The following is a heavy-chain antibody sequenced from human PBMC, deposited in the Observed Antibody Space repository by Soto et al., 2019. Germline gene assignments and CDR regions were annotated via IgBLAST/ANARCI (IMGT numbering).Heavy chain of an antibody. CDR3: ARDMIQLWLPFDY. CDR2: ISSSSSTI. Sequence: GGSLRLSCAASGFTFSSYWMHWVRQAPGKGLEWVSYISSSSSTIYYADSVKGRFTISRDNAKNSLYLQMNSLRDEYTAVYYCARDMIQLWLPFDYWGQGTLVTVSS. J-gene: IGHJ4*02. V-gene: IGHV3-48*02. CDR1: GFTFSSYW. D-gene: IGHD5-18*01.